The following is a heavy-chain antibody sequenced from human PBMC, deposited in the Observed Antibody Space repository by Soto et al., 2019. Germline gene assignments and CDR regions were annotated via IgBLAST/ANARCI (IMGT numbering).Heavy chain of an antibody. Sequence: ASVKVSCKASGYTFTGYYMHWVRQAPGQGLEWMGWINPNSGGTNYAQKFQGWVTMTRDTSISTAYMELSRLRSDDTAVYYCARQKECSGGSCYAAGPYYYGMDVWGQGTTVTAP. D-gene: IGHD2-15*01. V-gene: IGHV1-2*04. CDR1: GYTFTGYY. CDR2: INPNSGGT. J-gene: IGHJ6*02. CDR3: ARQKECSGGSCYAAGPYYYGMDV.